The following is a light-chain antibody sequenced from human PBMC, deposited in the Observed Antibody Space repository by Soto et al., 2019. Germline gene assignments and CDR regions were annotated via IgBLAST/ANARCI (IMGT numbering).Light chain of an antibody. J-gene: IGLJ2*01. CDR1: GSDIGGYNH. Sequence: QSALTQPASVSGSPGQSITISCTGTGSDIGGYNHVSWYQHHPGKAPKLLITGNTNRPSGVPDRFSGSKSGTSASLAITGLQAEDEADYYCQSYDLSLDVVLFGGGTKLTVL. V-gene: IGLV2-14*03. CDR3: QSYDLSLDVVL. CDR2: GNT.